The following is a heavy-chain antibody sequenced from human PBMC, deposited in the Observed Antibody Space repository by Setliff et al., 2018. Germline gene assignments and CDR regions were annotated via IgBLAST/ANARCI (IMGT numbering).Heavy chain of an antibody. CDR2: INHSGST. Sequence: SETLSLTCAVYGGSFSGYYWSWIRQPPGKGLEWIGEINHSGSTNYNPSLKSRVTISVDTSKNQFSLKLSSVTAADTAVYYCARLSQGDGYNYRYYFDYWGQGTLVTVSS. CDR1: GGSFSGYY. J-gene: IGHJ4*02. V-gene: IGHV4-34*01. CDR3: ARLSQGDGYNYRYYFDY. D-gene: IGHD1-1*01.